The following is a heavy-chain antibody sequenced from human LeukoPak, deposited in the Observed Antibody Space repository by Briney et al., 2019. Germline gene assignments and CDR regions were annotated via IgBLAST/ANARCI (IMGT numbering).Heavy chain of an antibody. Sequence: GGSLRLSCAASGFTVSSNYMSWVRHAPGKGLMWVSRIKSDGSETSYADSVKGRFTISRDNARNTLYLQMNSLRPEDTAIYYCASDRVFYGLDVWGQGTMVTVSS. CDR2: IKSDGSET. CDR1: GFTVSSNY. J-gene: IGHJ6*02. V-gene: IGHV3-74*01. CDR3: ASDRVFYGLDV.